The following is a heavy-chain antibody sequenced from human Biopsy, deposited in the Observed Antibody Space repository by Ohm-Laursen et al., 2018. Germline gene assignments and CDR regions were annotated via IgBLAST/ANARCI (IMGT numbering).Heavy chain of an antibody. D-gene: IGHD2-21*02. V-gene: IGHV4-31*03. Sequence: SQTLSLTCTVSGGSISSGGSYWNWIRHHPGKGLEWIGNIFYSANTYYNPSLKSRVTISVDTSKNQFSLKLSSVTAADTAVYYCARLGSGGYFPTFFDFWGQGALVTVSS. CDR2: IFYSANT. J-gene: IGHJ4*02. CDR1: GGSISSGGSY. CDR3: ARLGSGGYFPTFFDF.